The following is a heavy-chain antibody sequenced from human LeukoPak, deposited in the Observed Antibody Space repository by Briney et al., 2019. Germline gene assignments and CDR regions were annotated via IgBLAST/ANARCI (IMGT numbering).Heavy chain of an antibody. V-gene: IGHV3-21*01. Sequence: GGSLRLSCAASGFTFSSYYMNWVRQAPGKGLEWVSSISSSSSYIHYADSVRGRFTISRDNVKNSLYLQMNSLRAEDTAVYYCARDPYGDYYFDYWGQGTLVTVSS. CDR3: ARDPYGDYYFDY. CDR1: GFTFSSYY. CDR2: ISSSSSYI. D-gene: IGHD4-17*01. J-gene: IGHJ4*02.